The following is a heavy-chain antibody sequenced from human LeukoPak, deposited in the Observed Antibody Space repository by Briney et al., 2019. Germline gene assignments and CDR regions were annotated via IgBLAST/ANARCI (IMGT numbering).Heavy chain of an antibody. J-gene: IGHJ3*02. D-gene: IGHD2-21*01. CDR3: ARVVVIAPYDAFDI. CDR2: IGSSSSYI. Sequence: PGGSLRLSCAASGFTFSSYSMNWVRQAPGKGLEWVSSIGSSSSYIYYADSVKGRFTISRDNAKNSLYLQMNSLRAEDTAVYYCARVVVIAPYDAFDIWGQGTMVTVSS. V-gene: IGHV3-21*01. CDR1: GFTFSSYS.